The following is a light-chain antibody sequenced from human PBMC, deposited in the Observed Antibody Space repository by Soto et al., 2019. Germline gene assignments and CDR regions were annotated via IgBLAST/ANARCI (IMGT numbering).Light chain of an antibody. CDR3: LLSYSGARV. CDR2: DTN. Sequence: QALVTQEPSLTVSPGGTVTLTCGSSTGDVTSTHYPYWFQQKPGQAPTTLIYDTNNRHSWTPARFSGSLLGGRAALSLSGAQPEDEADYYCLLSYSGARVFGGGTKVTVL. J-gene: IGLJ3*02. V-gene: IGLV7-46*01. CDR1: TGDVTSTHY.